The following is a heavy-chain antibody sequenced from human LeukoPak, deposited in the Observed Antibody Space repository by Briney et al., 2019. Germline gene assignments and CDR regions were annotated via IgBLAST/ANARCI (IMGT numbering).Heavy chain of an antibody. J-gene: IGHJ4*02. Sequence: GGSLRLSCAASGFTFSSYGMHWVRQAPGKGLEWVSSISSGSSSIYYADSVKGRFTISRDNAKSSLYLQMNSLRAEDTAVYYCAILRLNIDYWGQGTLVTVSS. D-gene: IGHD3-3*01. V-gene: IGHV3-21*01. CDR1: GFTFSSYG. CDR3: AILRLNIDY. CDR2: ISSGSSSI.